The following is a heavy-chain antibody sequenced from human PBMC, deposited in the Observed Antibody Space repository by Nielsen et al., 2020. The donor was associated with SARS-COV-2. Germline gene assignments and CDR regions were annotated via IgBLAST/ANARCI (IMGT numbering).Heavy chain of an antibody. J-gene: IGHJ4*02. D-gene: IGHD3-10*01. Sequence: SMQGRFTISRDNSKNTLYLQMNSLRAEDTAVYYCAKDLITMVRGVIIEEYYYFDYWGQGTLVTVSS. CDR3: AKDLITMVRGVIIEEYYYFDY. V-gene: IGHV3-30*02.